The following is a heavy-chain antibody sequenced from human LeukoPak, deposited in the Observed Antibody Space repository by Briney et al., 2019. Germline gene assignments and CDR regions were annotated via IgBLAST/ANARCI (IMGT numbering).Heavy chain of an antibody. CDR1: GYTSTGYY. CDR3: ARSGFGSGISFDL. D-gene: IGHD3-10*01. V-gene: IGHV1-2*02. Sequence: ASVKVSCKASGYTSTGYYMHWVRQAPGQGLEWMGWINPNSGGTNYAQKFQGRVTMTRDTSISTAYMELSRLRSEDTAVYYCARSGFGSGISFDLWGQGTLVTVSS. J-gene: IGHJ5*02. CDR2: INPNSGGT.